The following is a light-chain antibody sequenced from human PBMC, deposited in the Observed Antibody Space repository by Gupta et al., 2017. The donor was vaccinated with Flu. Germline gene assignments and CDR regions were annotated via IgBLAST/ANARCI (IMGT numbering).Light chain of an antibody. J-gene: IGKJ5*01. V-gene: IGKV3-15*01. CDR2: GAS. CDR3: QQYNNWPLT. CDR1: QSVNSN. Sequence: PATLSVSPGERATLSCRASQSVNSNLAWYQQKPGQAPRLLIYGASTRAAGIPARFSGSGSGTEFTLTISSLQSEDFAVYYCQQYNNWPLTFGQGTRLEIK.